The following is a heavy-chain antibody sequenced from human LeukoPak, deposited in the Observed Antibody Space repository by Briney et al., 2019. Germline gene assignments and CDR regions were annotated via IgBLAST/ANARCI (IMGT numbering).Heavy chain of an antibody. CDR2: INPNSGGT. CDR1: GYTFTGYY. Sequence: GASVKVSCKASGYTFTGYYMHWVRQAPGQGLEWMGWINPNSGGTNYAQKFQGRVTMTRDTSISTAYMELSRLRSDDTAVYYCARAYVHYYDSSGYSNNWFDPWGQGTLVTVSS. J-gene: IGHJ5*02. V-gene: IGHV1-2*02. CDR3: ARAYVHYYDSSGYSNNWFDP. D-gene: IGHD3-22*01.